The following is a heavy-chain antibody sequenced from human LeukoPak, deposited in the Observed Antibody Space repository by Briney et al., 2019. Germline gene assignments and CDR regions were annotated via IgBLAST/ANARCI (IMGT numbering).Heavy chain of an antibody. CDR3: ARGILGYCSSTSCYYYYGMDV. Sequence: PSETLSLTCAVSGGSISSSNWWSWVRQPPGKGLEWIGEIYHSGSTNYNPSLKSRVTISVDKSKNQFSLKLSSVTAADTAVYYCARGILGYCSSTSCYYYYGMDVWGQGTTVTVSS. CDR2: IYHSGST. D-gene: IGHD2-2*01. J-gene: IGHJ6*02. V-gene: IGHV4-4*02. CDR1: GGSISSSNW.